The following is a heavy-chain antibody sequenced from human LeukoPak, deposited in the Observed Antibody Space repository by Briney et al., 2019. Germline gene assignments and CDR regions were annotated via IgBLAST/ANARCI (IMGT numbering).Heavy chain of an antibody. Sequence: PSETLSLTCAVSGGSISGYYWSWIRQPPGKGLEWIGEINHSGSTNYNPSLKSRVTISVDTTKNQFSLKLSSVTAADTAVYYCAIWSSGSEYYFDYWGQGTLVTVSS. CDR2: INHSGST. V-gene: IGHV4-34*01. D-gene: IGHD6-19*01. CDR3: AIWSSGSEYYFDY. J-gene: IGHJ4*02. CDR1: GGSISGYY.